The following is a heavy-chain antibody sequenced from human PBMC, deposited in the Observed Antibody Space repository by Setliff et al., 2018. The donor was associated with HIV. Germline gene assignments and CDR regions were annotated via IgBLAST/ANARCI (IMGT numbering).Heavy chain of an antibody. Sequence: GGSLRLSCEGSGFTPSDYYMNWIRQAPGKGLEWISYISSTGGARHYADSVQGRFSISRDNAKKSLYLQMNNLRAEDSAVYYCVATGTLFYLYRDIWGKGTTVTVSS. J-gene: IGHJ6*03. CDR3: VATGTLFYLYRDI. CDR2: ISSTGGAR. V-gene: IGHV3-11*01. CDR1: GFTPSDYY. D-gene: IGHD1-1*01.